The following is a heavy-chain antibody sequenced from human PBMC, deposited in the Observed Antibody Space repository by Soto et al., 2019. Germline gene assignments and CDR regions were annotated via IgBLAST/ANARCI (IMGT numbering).Heavy chain of an antibody. CDR3: ARSRHGSASYTHFYYGLDV. V-gene: IGHV3-30-3*01. J-gene: IGHJ6*02. Sequence: QVQLVESGGGVVQPGRSLRLSCAASGFTFISYAMHWVRQAPGKGLEWVAVISFDGSTEYYADSVKGRFTISRDDSKNTVYLQMNSLMSEHTAVYYCARSRHGSASYTHFYYGLDVWGQGTKVTVS. D-gene: IGHD3-10*01. CDR2: ISFDGSTE. CDR1: GFTFISYA.